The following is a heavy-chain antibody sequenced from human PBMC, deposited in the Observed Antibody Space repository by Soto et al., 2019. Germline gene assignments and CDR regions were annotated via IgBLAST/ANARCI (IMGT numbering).Heavy chain of an antibody. CDR3: ARDYFMITFGGVIAY. Sequence: EVQLVESGGGVVQPGGALRLSCAASGFTFSSYSMNWVRQAPGKGLEGVSYISSSSSTIYYADSVKGRFTISRDNAKSSLYLQLNSLRAEDTAVYYCARDYFMITFGGVIAYWGQGTLVTVSS. D-gene: IGHD3-16*02. CDR1: GFTFSSYS. CDR2: ISSSSSTI. J-gene: IGHJ4*02. V-gene: IGHV3-48*01.